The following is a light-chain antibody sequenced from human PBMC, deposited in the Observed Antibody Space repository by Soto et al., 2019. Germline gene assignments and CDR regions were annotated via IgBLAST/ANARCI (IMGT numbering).Light chain of an antibody. V-gene: IGKV3-15*01. CDR2: GAS. Sequence: EIVMTQSPATLSVSPGERATLSCRASQSVSSNLAWYQQKPGQAPRLLIYGASTRATGIPARFGGSGSGTVFTLTISSLQSEDFAVYFCQHYNNWPYTFGQGTKLEIK. J-gene: IGKJ2*01. CDR1: QSVSSN. CDR3: QHYNNWPYT.